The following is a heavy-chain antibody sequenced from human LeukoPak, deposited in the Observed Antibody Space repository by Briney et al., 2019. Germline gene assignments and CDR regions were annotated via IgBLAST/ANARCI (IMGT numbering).Heavy chain of an antibody. CDR3: ARTMITFGGVSGGGANYYYYGMDV. CDR2: ISAYDGNT. Sequence: GASVKVSCKASGYTFSSYGISWVRQAPGQGLEWMGWISAYDGNTNYAQKLQGRVTMTTDTSTSTAYMELRSLRSDDTAVYYCARTMITFGGVSGGGANYYYYGMDVWGQGTTVTVSS. CDR1: GYTFSSYG. J-gene: IGHJ6*02. V-gene: IGHV1-18*01. D-gene: IGHD3-16*01.